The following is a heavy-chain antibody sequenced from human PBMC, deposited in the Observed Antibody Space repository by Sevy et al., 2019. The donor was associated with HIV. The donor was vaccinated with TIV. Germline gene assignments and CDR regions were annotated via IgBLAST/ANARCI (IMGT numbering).Heavy chain of an antibody. V-gene: IGHV3-30*04. Sequence: GGSLRLSCAASGFVFSSYAMHWVRQAPGKGLEWVAVISYDGSNKDYADSVKGRFTISRDNSNSALYLQMNSLRAEDMAVYHCARERRIIMLGVVYDAFDIWGQGTMVTVSS. CDR3: ARERRIIMLGVVYDAFDI. CDR1: GFVFSSYA. D-gene: IGHD3-22*01. J-gene: IGHJ3*02. CDR2: ISYDGSNK.